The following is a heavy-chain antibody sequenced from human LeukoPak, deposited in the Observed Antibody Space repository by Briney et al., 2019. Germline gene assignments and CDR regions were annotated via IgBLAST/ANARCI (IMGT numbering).Heavy chain of an antibody. CDR3: ASFEGDYYYYGMDV. J-gene: IGHJ6*02. D-gene: IGHD2-21*01. CDR1: GGTFSSYA. V-gene: IGHV1-69*04. Sequence: SVKVSCKASGGTFSSYAMSWVRQAPGQGLEWMGRIIPILGIANYAQKFQGRVTITADKSTRTAYMELRSMRSEDTAVYYCASFEGDYYYYGMDVWGQGTTVTVSS. CDR2: IIPILGIA.